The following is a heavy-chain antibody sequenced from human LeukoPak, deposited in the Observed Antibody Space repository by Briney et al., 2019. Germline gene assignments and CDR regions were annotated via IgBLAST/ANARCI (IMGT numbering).Heavy chain of an antibody. D-gene: IGHD6-13*01. CDR1: GFSFSTYW. V-gene: IGHV3-7*01. J-gene: IGHJ6*03. CDR2: MKQDGSEK. CDR3: ARHAGYSRYYYYMDV. Sequence: GGSLRLSCAASGFSFSTYWMGWARQAPGKGLEWVANMKQDGSEKHYVDSVKGRFAISRDNAKNSLYLQMNSLRAEDTAVYYCARHAGYSRYYYYMDVWGKGTTVTVSS.